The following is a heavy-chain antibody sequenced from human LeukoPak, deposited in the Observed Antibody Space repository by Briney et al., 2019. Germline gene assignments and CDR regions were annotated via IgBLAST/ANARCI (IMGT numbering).Heavy chain of an antibody. J-gene: IGHJ6*02. CDR3: ARPTPHHCSSTSYYYYYYGMDV. CDR1: GGTFSSYS. Sequence: AAVKVSCKASGGTFSSYSISWVRQAPGQGLEWMGRIIPILGIANYAQKFQGRVTITADKSTSTAYMELSSLRSEDTAVYYCARPTPHHCSSTSYYYYYYGMDVWGQGNTVTVSS. D-gene: IGHD2-2*01. CDR2: IIPILGIA. V-gene: IGHV1-69*02.